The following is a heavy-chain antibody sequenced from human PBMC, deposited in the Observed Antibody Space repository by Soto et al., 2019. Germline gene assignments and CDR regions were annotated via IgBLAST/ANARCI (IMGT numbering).Heavy chain of an antibody. D-gene: IGHD4-17*01. V-gene: IGHV3-33*01. J-gene: IGHJ4*02. CDR1: GFSFSSYG. CDR3: ARDGDYGDNGLDY. Sequence: QVQLVESGGGVVQPGRSLRLSCAASGFSFSSYGMHWVRQAPGKGLEWVAVILDDGSDKDYTDAVKGRFTISRDNSKNTLYLEMNSLRAEDTAVYYCARDGDYGDNGLDYWGQGTLVTVSS. CDR2: ILDDGSDK.